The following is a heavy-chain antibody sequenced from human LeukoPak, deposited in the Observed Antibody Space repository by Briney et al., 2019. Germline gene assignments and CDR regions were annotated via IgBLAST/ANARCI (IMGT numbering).Heavy chain of an antibody. Sequence: GGSLRLSCAASGFTFTSYSMNWVRQAPGKGLEWVSTISGGGGSTYYADSVKGRFTISRDNSKNTLYLQMNSLRAEDTAVYYCARDGSGVTVTTGWFDPWGQGTLVTVSS. CDR3: ARDGSGVTVTTGWFDP. CDR1: GFTFTSYS. D-gene: IGHD4-17*01. CDR2: ISGGGGST. V-gene: IGHV3-23*01. J-gene: IGHJ5*02.